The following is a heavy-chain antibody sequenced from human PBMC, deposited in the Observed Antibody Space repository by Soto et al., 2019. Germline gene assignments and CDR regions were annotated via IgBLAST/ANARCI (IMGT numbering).Heavy chain of an antibody. CDR1: GASISGSYYY. V-gene: IGHV4-39*01. D-gene: IGHD1-20*01. J-gene: IGHJ4*02. Sequence: SETLSLTCAVSGASISGSYYYWAWLRQSPGKGPEWIGSVFYTGFTSYNPSLESRVAVSVDTSKSQFSLKLSAVTAADTAVYYCATSQKGYNWNYFDHWGQGALVTVSS. CDR3: ATSQKGYNWNYFDH. CDR2: VFYTGFT.